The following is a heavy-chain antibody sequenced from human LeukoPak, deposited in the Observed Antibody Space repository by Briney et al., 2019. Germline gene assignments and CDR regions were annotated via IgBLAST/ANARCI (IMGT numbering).Heavy chain of an antibody. V-gene: IGHV2-5*02. CDR1: GFSLTTSGVG. D-gene: IGHD3-22*01. CDR2: INWDDQK. Sequence: SGPTLVKPTQTLTLTCTFSGFSLTTSGVGVGWIRQPPGKALEWLALINWDDQKVYSPSLQSRLSITKDTSNNQVVLTMTNVDPVDTATYYCAHRRDSSGYQYRYWFAPWGQGTLVTVSS. J-gene: IGHJ5*02. CDR3: AHRRDSSGYQYRYWFAP.